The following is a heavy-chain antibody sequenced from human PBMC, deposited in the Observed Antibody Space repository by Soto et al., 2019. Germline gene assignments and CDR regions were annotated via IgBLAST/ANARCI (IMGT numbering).Heavy chain of an antibody. CDR2: ISYDGSNK. D-gene: IGHD6-19*01. V-gene: IGHV3-30-3*01. J-gene: IGHJ4*02. CDR3: ARDHEQSYLLDY. Sequence: GGSLRLSCASSGFTFSSYAMHWVRQAPGKGLEWVAVISYDGSNKYYADSVKGRFTISRDNSKNTLYLQMNSLRAEDTAVYYCARDHEQSYLLDYWGQGTLVTVSS. CDR1: GFTFSSYA.